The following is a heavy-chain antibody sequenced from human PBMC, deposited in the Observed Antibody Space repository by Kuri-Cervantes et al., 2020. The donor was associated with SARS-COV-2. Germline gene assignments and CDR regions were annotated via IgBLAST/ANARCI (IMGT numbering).Heavy chain of an antibody. Sequence: GESLKISCAASGFTVSSNYMSWVRQAPGKGLEWVSVIYSGGSTYYADSVEGRFTISRDNSKNTLYLQMNSLRAEDTAVYYCASLAAAGSFDYWGQGTLVTVSS. D-gene: IGHD6-13*01. CDR3: ASLAAAGSFDY. J-gene: IGHJ4*02. V-gene: IGHV3-66*02. CDR2: IYSGGST. CDR1: GFTVSSNY.